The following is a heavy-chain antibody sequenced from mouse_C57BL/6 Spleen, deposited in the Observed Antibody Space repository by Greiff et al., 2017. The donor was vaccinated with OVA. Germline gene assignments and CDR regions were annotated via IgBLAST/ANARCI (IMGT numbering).Heavy chain of an antibody. V-gene: IGHV1-82*01. CDR3: ARDWKGYFDY. D-gene: IGHD4-1*01. CDR1: GYAFSSSW. Sequence: QVQLQQSGPELVKPGASVKISCKASGYAFSSSWMNWVKQRPGKGLEWIGRIYPGDGDTNYNGKFKGKATLTADKSSSTAYMQLSSLTSEDSAVYFCARDWKGYFDYWGQGTTLTVSS. J-gene: IGHJ2*01. CDR2: IYPGDGDT.